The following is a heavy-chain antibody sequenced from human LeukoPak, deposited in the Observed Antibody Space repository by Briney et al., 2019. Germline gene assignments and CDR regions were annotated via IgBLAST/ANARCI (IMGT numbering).Heavy chain of an antibody. CDR2: INPYSGAT. J-gene: IGHJ4*02. D-gene: IGHD6-19*01. V-gene: IGHV1-2*02. Sequence: ASVKVSCKASGYTFTDYYMHWVRQAPGQGLEWMGWINPYSGATNYAQKFQGRVTMTRDTSISTACMELSRLRSDDTAVYYCAREPLAGRFQVLFDFWGQGALVTVSS. CDR1: GYTFTDYY. CDR3: AREPLAGRFQVLFDF.